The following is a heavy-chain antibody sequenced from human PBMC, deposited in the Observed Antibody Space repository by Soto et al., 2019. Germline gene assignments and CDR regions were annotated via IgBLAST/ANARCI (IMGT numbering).Heavy chain of an antibody. CDR2: INAYNGHT. V-gene: IGHV1-18*01. D-gene: IGHD3-16*01. J-gene: IGHJ4*02. Sequence: QVQLVQSGVEVKKPGASVKVSCKTSGYTFTNYGVSWVRQAPGQGLEWVGWINAYNGHTNYAQNLQGRVTIPTDTSTTTAYMDLRSLKSDDTAVYYCARDIDYDVDYWGQGTLVTVSS. CDR3: ARDIDYDVDY. CDR1: GYTFTNYG.